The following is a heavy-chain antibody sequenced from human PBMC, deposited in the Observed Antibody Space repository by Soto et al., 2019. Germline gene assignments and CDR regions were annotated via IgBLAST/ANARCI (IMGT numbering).Heavy chain of an antibody. CDR3: ARDESLEDTGAIDX. CDR1: GGSISSVGYY. CDR2: IYYSGST. Sequence: PSETLSLTCTVSGGSISSVGYYWSWIRQHPGKGLEWIGYIYYSGSTYYNPSLKSRVTIYVNTSKKQFYLKLSSVNAAETAVYSCARDESLEDTGAIDXWGQGKMVTVS. D-gene: IGHD1-1*01. J-gene: IGHJ3*02. V-gene: IGHV4-31*03.